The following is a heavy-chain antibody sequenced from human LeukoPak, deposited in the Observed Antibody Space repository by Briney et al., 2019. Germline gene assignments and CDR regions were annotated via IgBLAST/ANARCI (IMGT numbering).Heavy chain of an antibody. J-gene: IGHJ4*02. CDR3: ARHQRPNYYDRSGPPDY. CDR1: GDSISSYY. D-gene: IGHD3-22*01. Sequence: SETLSLTCTVSGDSISSYYWSWIRQPPGKGLEWIGSISYSGSTSYNPSLKSRVTISVDTSKNQFSLKLTSVTAADTAAYYCARHQRPNYYDRSGPPDYWGQGTLVTVSS. CDR2: ISYSGST. V-gene: IGHV4-59*05.